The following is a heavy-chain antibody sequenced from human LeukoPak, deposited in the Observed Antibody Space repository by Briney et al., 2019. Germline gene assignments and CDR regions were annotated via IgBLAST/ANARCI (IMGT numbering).Heavy chain of an antibody. J-gene: IGHJ4*02. CDR1: GFPFSNAW. CDR2: IKSKSDGGAI. D-gene: IGHD6-19*01. Sequence: GGSLRLSCAASGFPFSNAWMSWVRQAPGRGLEWVGRIKSKSDGGAIDYAASVKGSFTISRDDSKNTLYLQMNSLKIEDTGVYFCTTVASGWTLLRWGQGTLVTVSS. CDR3: TTVASGWTLLR. V-gene: IGHV3-15*01.